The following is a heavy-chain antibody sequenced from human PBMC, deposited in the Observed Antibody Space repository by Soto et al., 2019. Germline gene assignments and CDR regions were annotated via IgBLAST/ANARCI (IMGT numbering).Heavy chain of an antibody. Sequence: QVQLVQSGAEVKKPGASVKVSCKASGYTFTSYGISWVRQDPGQGLEWMGWISAYNGNTNYAQKLQGRVTMTTDTSPRTAYMELRSLRSDDTAVYYCARAYPGIAALDYYYYGMDVWGQGTTVTVSS. J-gene: IGHJ6*02. CDR1: GYTFTSYG. CDR3: ARAYPGIAALDYYYYGMDV. V-gene: IGHV1-18*04. D-gene: IGHD6-13*01. CDR2: ISAYNGNT.